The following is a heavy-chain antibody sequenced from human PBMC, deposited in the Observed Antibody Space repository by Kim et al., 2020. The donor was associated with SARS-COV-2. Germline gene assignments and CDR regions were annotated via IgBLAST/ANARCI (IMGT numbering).Heavy chain of an antibody. J-gene: IGHJ4*02. V-gene: IGHV4-39*01. Sequence: PSLKSRVTISVDTSKNQFSLKLGSVTAADTAVYYCARQRMYYYGSGSLDYWGQGTLVTVSS. D-gene: IGHD3-10*01. CDR3: ARQRMYYYGSGSLDY.